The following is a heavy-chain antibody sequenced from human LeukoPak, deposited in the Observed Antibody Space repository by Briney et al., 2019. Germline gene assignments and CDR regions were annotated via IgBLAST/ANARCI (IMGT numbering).Heavy chain of an antibody. CDR3: VKGWTQAVGNFC. D-gene: IGHD5-18*01. CDR2: IITTGGST. V-gene: IGHV3-64D*06. J-gene: IGHJ4*02. Sequence: PGGSRRLSCSASGFTFSNYAMHWVRQSPGKGPEYVSAIITTGGSTYYADSVKSRFTISRDNSKNTLYLQMGRLTAEDTAVYYCVKGWTQAVGNFCWGKGPLVTVSS. CDR1: GFTFSNYA.